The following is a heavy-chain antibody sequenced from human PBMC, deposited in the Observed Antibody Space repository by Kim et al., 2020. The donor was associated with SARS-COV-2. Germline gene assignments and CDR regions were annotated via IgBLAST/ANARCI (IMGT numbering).Heavy chain of an antibody. CDR3: AKERCSSTSCFAWDDGKFYYFGRDA. V-gene: IGHV4-31*03. D-gene: IGHD2-2*01. CDR1: GDSITRGGYH. J-gene: IGHJ6*02. Sequence: SETLSLTCSVSGDSITRGGYHWTWIRQQPGKGLEWIGYIHASGYTHYNPSLQSRLTISLETSKNQFTLKLSSVTAADTAVYYCAKERCSSTSCFAWDDGKFYYFGRDAWGRGTSVIVS. CDR2: IHASGYT.